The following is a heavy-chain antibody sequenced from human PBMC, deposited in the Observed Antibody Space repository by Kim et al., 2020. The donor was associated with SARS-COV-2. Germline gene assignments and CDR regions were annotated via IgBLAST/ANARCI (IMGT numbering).Heavy chain of an antibody. CDR1: GYTFTSYG. CDR2: ISAYNGNT. J-gene: IGHJ4*02. V-gene: IGHV1-18*04. D-gene: IGHD3-10*01. CDR3: ARGLLWFGELSPLDY. Sequence: ASVKVSCKASGYTFTSYGISWVRQAPGQGLEWMGWISAYNGNTNYAQKLQGRVTMTTDTSTSTAYMELRSLRSDDTAVYYCARGLLWFGELSPLDYWGQGTLVTVSS.